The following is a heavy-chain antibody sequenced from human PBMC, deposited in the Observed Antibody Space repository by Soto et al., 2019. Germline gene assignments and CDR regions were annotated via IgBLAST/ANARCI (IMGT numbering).Heavy chain of an antibody. CDR3: ARTEGGVDAFDI. CDR1: GYTITVYY. Sequence: ASVKFSCKAAGYTITVYYMHWVRQAPGQGLEWMGWINPNSGGTNYAQKFQGWVTMTRDTSISTAYMGLSRLRSDDTAVYYCARTEGGVDAFDIWGQGTMVTVSS. V-gene: IGHV1-2*04. CDR2: INPNSGGT. J-gene: IGHJ3*02. D-gene: IGHD1-26*01.